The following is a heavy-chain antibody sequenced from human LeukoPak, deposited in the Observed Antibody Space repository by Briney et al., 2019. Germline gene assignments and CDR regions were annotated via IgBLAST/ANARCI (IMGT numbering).Heavy chain of an antibody. V-gene: IGHV1-8*01. CDR2: MNPNSGNT. D-gene: IGHD5-12*01. CDR3: ARGGFAGLATNNY. CDR1: GYSFTNYD. Sequence: ASVTVSFMASGYSFTNYDINWVGQAAGQGREGMGWMNPNSGNTGYAQKFQGRVTMTRNTSISTAYMELSSLRSEDTAVYYCARGGFAGLATNNYWGQGTLVTVSS. J-gene: IGHJ4*02.